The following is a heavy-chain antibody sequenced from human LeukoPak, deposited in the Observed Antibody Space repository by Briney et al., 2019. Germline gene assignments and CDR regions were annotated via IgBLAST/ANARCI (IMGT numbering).Heavy chain of an antibody. CDR3: ASSRSYSFGYSLDY. V-gene: IGHV4-59*08. CDR2: IYYSGST. CDR1: GSSISSYY. D-gene: IGHD5-18*01. Sequence: SETLSLTCTVSGSSISSYYWNCIRQPPGKGLEGIGYIYYSGSTIYNASLRGRVTISIDTSKNQFSLKVNSVTAADPAVYYCASSRSYSFGYSLDYWGQGTLVTVSS. J-gene: IGHJ4*02.